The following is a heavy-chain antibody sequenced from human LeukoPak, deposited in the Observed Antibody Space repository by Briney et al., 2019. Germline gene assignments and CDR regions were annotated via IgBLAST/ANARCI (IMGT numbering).Heavy chain of an antibody. CDR3: ARHRGPDFKAVAGTWWFDP. Sequence: SETLSLTCTVSGGSISSSSYYWGWIRQPPGKGLEWIGSIYYSGSTYYNPSLKSRVTISVDTSKNQFSLKLSSVTAADTAVYYCARHRGPDFKAVAGTWWFDPWGQGTLVTVSS. CDR1: GGSISSSSYY. V-gene: IGHV4-39*01. J-gene: IGHJ5*02. CDR2: IYYSGST. D-gene: IGHD6-19*01.